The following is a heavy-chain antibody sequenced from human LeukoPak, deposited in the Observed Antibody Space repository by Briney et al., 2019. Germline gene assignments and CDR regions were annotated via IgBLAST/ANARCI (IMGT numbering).Heavy chain of an antibody. CDR1: EYTFTGKY. CDR2: INPHTGCT. V-gene: IGHV1-2*02. D-gene: IGHD2-15*01. J-gene: IGHJ4*02. Sequence: SATLSCKASEYTFTGKYMHLVGQAPGQRLEWMGWINPHTGCTNYAQKFQGRVTRTRDTSISTAYMELSGITSDDTAVYYCARPYCSGGSCHDYFDYWGQGTLVTVSS. CDR3: ARPYCSGGSCHDYFDY.